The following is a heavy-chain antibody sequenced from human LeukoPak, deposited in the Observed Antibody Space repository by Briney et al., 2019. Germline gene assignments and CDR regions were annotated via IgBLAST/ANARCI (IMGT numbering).Heavy chain of an antibody. CDR3: AKVRYMNSWYREIDY. D-gene: IGHD6-13*01. Sequence: GGSLRLSCASSGFSFSSYAMSWVRQAPGKGLEWVSSTSGSGAGTYYADSVKGRFTISRDNSRNTLYLQMNSLRAEDTAVFYCAKVRYMNSWYREIDYWGQGTLVTVSS. J-gene: IGHJ4*02. CDR2: TSGSGAGT. V-gene: IGHV3-23*01. CDR1: GFSFSSYA.